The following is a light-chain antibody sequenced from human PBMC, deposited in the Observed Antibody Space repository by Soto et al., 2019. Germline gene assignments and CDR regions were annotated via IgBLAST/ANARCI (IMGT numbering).Light chain of an antibody. Sequence: QSVLTQPPSASGSPGQSVTISCTGTSSDVGDYNFVSWYQQHPGKAPKLMIYAVSERPSGVPDRFSGSKSGNTASLTVSGLQAEGEADYYCSSFAGSHVVFGGGTQLTVL. V-gene: IGLV2-8*01. CDR2: AVS. CDR3: SSFAGSHVV. J-gene: IGLJ2*01. CDR1: SSDVGDYNF.